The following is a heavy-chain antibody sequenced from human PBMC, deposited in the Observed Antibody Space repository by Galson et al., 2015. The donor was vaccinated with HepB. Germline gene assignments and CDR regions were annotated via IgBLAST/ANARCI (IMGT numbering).Heavy chain of an antibody. CDR1: GGSISSSSYY. V-gene: IGHV4-39*07. Sequence: TLSLTCTVSGGSISSSSYYWGWIRQPPGKGLEWIGSIYYSGSTYYNPSLKSRVTISVDTSKNQFSLKLSSVAAADTAVYYCARFGMDVWGQGTTVTVSS. CDR3: ARFGMDV. CDR2: IYYSGST. J-gene: IGHJ6*02.